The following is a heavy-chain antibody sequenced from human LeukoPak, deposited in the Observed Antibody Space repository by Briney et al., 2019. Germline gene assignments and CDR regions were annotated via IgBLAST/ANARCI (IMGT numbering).Heavy chain of an antibody. J-gene: IGHJ5*02. V-gene: IGHV3-48*03. D-gene: IGHD6-13*01. CDR3: ARDQGPIIAAAGTEDWFDP. Sequence: GGSLRLSCEASGFTFSSYEMNWVRQAPGKGLEWVSYISSSGKTIYYADSTKGRFTVSRDNAKNSLYLQMNSLRAEDTAVYYCARDQGPIIAAAGTEDWFDPWGQGTLVTVSS. CDR2: ISSSGKTI. CDR1: GFTFSSYE.